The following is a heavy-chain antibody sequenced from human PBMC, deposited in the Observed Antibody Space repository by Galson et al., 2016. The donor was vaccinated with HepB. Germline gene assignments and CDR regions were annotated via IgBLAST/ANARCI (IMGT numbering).Heavy chain of an antibody. Sequence: SLRLSCAASGFSFSNSGMSWVRQAPGRGLEWVSGITRGGDAPHYADFVKGRFTISRDNSKNTLYLYMNNRTAGDTAIYYCGKHGGFDYWGQGALVTVSS. V-gene: IGHV3-23*01. CDR3: GKHGGFDY. CDR2: ITRGGDAP. D-gene: IGHD3-16*01. CDR1: GFSFSNSG. J-gene: IGHJ4*02.